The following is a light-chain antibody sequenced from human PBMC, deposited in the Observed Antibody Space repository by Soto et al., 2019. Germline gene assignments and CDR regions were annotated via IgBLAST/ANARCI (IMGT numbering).Light chain of an antibody. CDR1: QSVYNNY. CDR2: GAS. Sequence: EIVLTQSPGSLSLSPGERATLSCRASQSVYNNYIAWYQHSPGQAPRVLIYGASTRATGTPDRFSGSGSGTDFTLTITRLEPEASALYYCQQYGSSVTFGGGTKVE. CDR3: QQYGSSVT. V-gene: IGKV3-20*01. J-gene: IGKJ4*01.